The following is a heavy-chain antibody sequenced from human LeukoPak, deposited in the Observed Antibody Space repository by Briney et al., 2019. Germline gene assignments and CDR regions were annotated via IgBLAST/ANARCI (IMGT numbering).Heavy chain of an antibody. V-gene: IGHV4-34*01. Sequence: KPSETLSLTCAVYGGSFSGYYWSWIRQPPGKGLEWIGEINHSGSTNYNPSLKSRVTISVDTSKNQFSLKLSSVTAADTAVYYCARGGSPISRGSGSHTNWFDPWGQGTLVTVSS. CDR2: INHSGST. D-gene: IGHD3-10*01. CDR1: GGSFSGYY. CDR3: ARGGSPISRGSGSHTNWFDP. J-gene: IGHJ5*02.